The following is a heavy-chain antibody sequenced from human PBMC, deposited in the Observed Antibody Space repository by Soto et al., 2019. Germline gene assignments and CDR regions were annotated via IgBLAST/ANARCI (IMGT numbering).Heavy chain of an antibody. D-gene: IGHD4-17*01. CDR1: GGSISSGDYY. CDR2: IYYSGST. J-gene: IGHJ6*02. V-gene: IGHV4-30-4*01. CDR3: ARETPDYAEDYYYYGMDV. Sequence: PSETLSLTCTVSGGSISSGDYYWSWIRQPPGKGLEWIGYIYYSGSTYYNPSLKSRVTISVDTSKNQFSLKLSSVTAADTAVYYCARETPDYAEDYYYYGMDVWGQGTTVTVSS.